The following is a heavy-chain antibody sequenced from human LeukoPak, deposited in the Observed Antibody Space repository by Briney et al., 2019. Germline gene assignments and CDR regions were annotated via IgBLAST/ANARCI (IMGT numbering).Heavy chain of an antibody. D-gene: IGHD2/OR15-2a*01. CDR2: ISDIGSI. CDR1: GGSVSSFY. V-gene: IGHV4-59*08. CDR3: AGHHPRNTVDF. J-gene: IGHJ4*02. Sequence: PSETLSLTCTVSGGSVSSFYWSWIRQPPGKGLEWIAYISDIGSINYNPSLKSRVTISLDTSKNQFSLKLSSVTAADTAVYYCAGHHPRNTVDFWGQGTLVTVSS.